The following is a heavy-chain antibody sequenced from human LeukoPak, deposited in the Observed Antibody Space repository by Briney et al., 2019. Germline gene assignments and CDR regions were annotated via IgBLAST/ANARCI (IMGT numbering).Heavy chain of an antibody. CDR3: AREALGYYDSSGYYAPADAFDI. CDR2: ISAYNGNT. CDR1: GYTFTSYG. V-gene: IGHV1-18*01. D-gene: IGHD3-22*01. Sequence: GASVKVSCKASGYTFTSYGISWVRQAPGQGLEWMGWISAYNGNTNYAQKLQGRVTMTTDTSTSTAYMELRSLRSDDTAVYYCAREALGYYDSSGYYAPADAFDIWGQGTMVTVSS. J-gene: IGHJ3*02.